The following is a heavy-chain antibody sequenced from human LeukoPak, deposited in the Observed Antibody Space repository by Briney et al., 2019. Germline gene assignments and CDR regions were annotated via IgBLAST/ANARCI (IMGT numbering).Heavy chain of an antibody. J-gene: IGHJ6*03. Sequence: ASVKVSCKASGYTFTSYGISWVRQAPGQGLEWMGWISAYNGNTNYAQKLQGRVTVTTDTSTSTAYMELRSLRSDDTAVYYCARVKSGYDFWSGYPLGTAGYYYYYMDVWGKGTTVTVSS. CDR2: ISAYNGNT. CDR1: GYTFTSYG. V-gene: IGHV1-18*01. CDR3: ARVKSGYDFWSGYPLGTAGYYYYYMDV. D-gene: IGHD3-3*01.